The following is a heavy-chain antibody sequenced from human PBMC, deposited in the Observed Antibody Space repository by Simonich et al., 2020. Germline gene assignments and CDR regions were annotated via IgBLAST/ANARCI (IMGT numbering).Heavy chain of an antibody. CDR2: TSAYKWNT. Sequence: QVQLVQSGAEVKKPGASVKVSCKASGYTFTSYGISWVGQAPGQGLEWMGWTSAYKWNTNYAQKLQGRVTMTTDTSTSTAYMELRSLRSDDTAVYYCARSTTGTTAFDIWGQGTMVTVSS. J-gene: IGHJ3*02. CDR3: ARSTTGTTAFDI. CDR1: GYTFTSYG. V-gene: IGHV1-18*01. D-gene: IGHD1-1*01.